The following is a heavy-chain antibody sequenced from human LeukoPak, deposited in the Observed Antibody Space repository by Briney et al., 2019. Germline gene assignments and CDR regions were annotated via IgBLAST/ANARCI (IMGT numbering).Heavy chain of an antibody. D-gene: IGHD6-13*01. CDR1: GFTFAPYW. Sequence: PGGSLRLSCAASGFTFAPYWMNWVRQAPGRGLEWVAYINSDGTETNYVDSVKGRFTISRDNAKNSLYLQMNSLRAEDTAVYYCARDGGSSWYPYWYFDLWGRGTLVTVSS. CDR3: ARDGGSSWYPYWYFDL. J-gene: IGHJ2*01. V-gene: IGHV3-7*03. CDR2: INSDGTET.